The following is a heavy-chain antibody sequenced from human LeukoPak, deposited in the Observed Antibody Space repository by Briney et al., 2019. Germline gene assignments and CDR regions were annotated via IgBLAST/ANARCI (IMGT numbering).Heavy chain of an antibody. CDR2: MYYGGST. J-gene: IGHJ5*02. CDR1: GGSITSYY. Sequence: SETLSLTCTVSGGSITSYYWSWIRQPPGKGLEWIGYMYYGGSTNYNPSLKSRVSISIDTSKTQFSLKLNSVTAADTAVYYCAAGTSWFDPWGQGTLVTVSS. CDR3: AAGTSWFDP. V-gene: IGHV4-59*01. D-gene: IGHD6-13*01.